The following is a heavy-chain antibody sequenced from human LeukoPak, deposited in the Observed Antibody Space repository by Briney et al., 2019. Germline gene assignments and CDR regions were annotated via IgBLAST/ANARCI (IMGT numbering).Heavy chain of an antibody. Sequence: PSETLSLTCSVSGGSISTSLYYWAWIRQPPGKGLEWIAGIYYSGSTYHNPSLKSRVTISVDKSKNQFSLKLSSVTAADTAVYYCARDKSPTAAFDIWGQGTMVTVSS. CDR2: IYYSGST. J-gene: IGHJ3*02. CDR3: ARDKSPTAAFDI. CDR1: GGSISTSLYY. V-gene: IGHV4-39*07.